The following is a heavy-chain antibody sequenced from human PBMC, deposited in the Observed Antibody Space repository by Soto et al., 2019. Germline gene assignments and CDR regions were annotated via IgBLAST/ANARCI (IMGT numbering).Heavy chain of an antibody. J-gene: IGHJ4*02. CDR1: GFTFSSYG. CDR3: AKGAGRDGYNFYFDY. D-gene: IGHD5-12*01. Sequence: GGSLRLSCAASGFTFSSYGMHWVRQAPGKGLEWVAVISYDGSNKYYADSVKGRFTISRDNSKNTLYLQMNSLRAEDTAVYYCAKGAGRDGYNFYFDYWGQGTLVTVSS. V-gene: IGHV3-30*18. CDR2: ISYDGSNK.